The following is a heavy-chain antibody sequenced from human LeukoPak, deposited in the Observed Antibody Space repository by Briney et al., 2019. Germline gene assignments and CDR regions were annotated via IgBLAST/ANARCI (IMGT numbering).Heavy chain of an antibody. CDR3: AREHNTCFDY. CDR2: VRWNEDK. J-gene: IGHJ4*02. Sequence: ESGPTLVNPTQTLTLTCTFSGFSLSSGGVGVAWIRQPPGKALECLAVVRWNEDKRYSPSLKSRLTITKDTSKNQVVLTMTNLDPVDTATYYCAREHNTCFDYWGQGTLVTVSS. CDR1: GFSLSSGGVG. V-gene: IGHV2-5*01. D-gene: IGHD1/OR15-1a*01.